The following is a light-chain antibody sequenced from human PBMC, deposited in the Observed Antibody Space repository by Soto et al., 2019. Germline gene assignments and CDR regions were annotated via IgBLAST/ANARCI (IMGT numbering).Light chain of an antibody. CDR3: QQYNISST. CDR1: QRVSSSS. J-gene: IGKJ1*01. CDR2: GVS. V-gene: IGKV3-20*01. Sequence: ENVLTQSPATLSLSQGERATLSCRASQRVSSSSLAWYQHKPGQSPRLLIFGVSTRATDIPDRFSGSGSGTDFTLTINRLEPEDFAVYYCQQYNISSTFGQGTKVDNK.